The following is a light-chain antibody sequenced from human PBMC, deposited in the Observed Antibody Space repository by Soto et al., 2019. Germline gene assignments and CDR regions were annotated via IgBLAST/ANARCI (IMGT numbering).Light chain of an antibody. CDR3: SSYAGSNNLV. Sequence: QSALNQPPSASGSPGQAVTISCTGTSSDVGGYNYVSWYQQHPGKAPKLMIYEVSKRPSGVADRFSGSKSGSTASLTVSGLQAEDEAYYSCSSYAGSNNLVFGGGTKVTVL. CDR2: EVS. V-gene: IGLV2-8*01. J-gene: IGLJ2*01. CDR1: SSDVGGYNY.